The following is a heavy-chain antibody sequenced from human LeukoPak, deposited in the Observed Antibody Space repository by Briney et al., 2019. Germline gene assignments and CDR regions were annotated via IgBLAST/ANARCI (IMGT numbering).Heavy chain of an antibody. CDR1: GFTFDDYA. CDR3: AKAHSSSWYFSGDY. V-gene: IGHV3-9*01. Sequence: GGSLRLSYAASGFTFDDYAMHWVRQAPGKGLEWVSGISWNSGSIGYADSVKGRFTISRDNAKNSLYLQMNSLRAEDTALYYCAKAHSSSWYFSGDYWGQGTLVTVSS. J-gene: IGHJ4*02. CDR2: ISWNSGSI. D-gene: IGHD6-13*01.